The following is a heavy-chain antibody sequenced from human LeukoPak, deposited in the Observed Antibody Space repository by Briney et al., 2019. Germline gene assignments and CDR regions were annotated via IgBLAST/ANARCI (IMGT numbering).Heavy chain of an antibody. D-gene: IGHD2-21*01. CDR1: GFTFSSYG. Sequence: LRLSCAASGFTFSSYGMHWVRQAPGKGLEWVAVISYDGSNKYYADSVKGRFTISRDNSKNTLYLQMNSLRAEDTAVYYCAKDQGLKEYFDYWGQGTLVTVSS. CDR3: AKDQGLKEYFDY. CDR2: ISYDGSNK. V-gene: IGHV3-30*18. J-gene: IGHJ4*02.